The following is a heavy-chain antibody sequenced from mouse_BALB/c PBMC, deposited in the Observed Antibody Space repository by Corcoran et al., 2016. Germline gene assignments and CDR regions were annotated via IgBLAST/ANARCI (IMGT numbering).Heavy chain of an antibody. D-gene: IGHD1-2*01. V-gene: IGHV1-39*01. CDR2: INPYYGST. Sequence: EIQLQQSGPELVKPGASVKISCKASGYSFTDYIMLWVKQSHGKRLEWIGNINPYYGSTSYNLKFKGKATVTVDKSSSTAYMQLNSLTSEDSAVYYCGRGITTAHWYFDVWGAGTTVTVSS. CDR3: GRGITTAHWYFDV. CDR1: GYSFTDYI. J-gene: IGHJ1*01.